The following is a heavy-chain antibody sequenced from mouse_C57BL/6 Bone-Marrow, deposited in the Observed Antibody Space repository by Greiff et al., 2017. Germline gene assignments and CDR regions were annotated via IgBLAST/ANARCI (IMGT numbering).Heavy chain of an antibody. J-gene: IGHJ4*01. CDR2: ISDGGSYT. CDR3: AKDRDGYLYYYAMDY. Sequence: EVKLVESGGGLVKPGGSLKLSCAASGFTFSSYAMSWVRQTPEKRLEWVATISDGGSYTYYPDNVKGRFTFSRDNAKNNLYLQMGHLKSEDTAMYYCAKDRDGYLYYYAMDYWGQGTSVTVSS. V-gene: IGHV5-4*01. D-gene: IGHD2-3*01. CDR1: GFTFSSYA.